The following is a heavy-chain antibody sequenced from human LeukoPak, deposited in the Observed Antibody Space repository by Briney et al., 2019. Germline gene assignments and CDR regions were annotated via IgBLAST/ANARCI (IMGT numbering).Heavy chain of an antibody. CDR2: IIDNDGT. CDR3: ARGAGAQRVDWFDP. V-gene: IGHV3-23*01. J-gene: IGHJ5*02. D-gene: IGHD3-3*01. Sequence: GGSLRLSCAASGFTFSNYAVTWVRQAPGKGLEWVSSIIDNDGTYCTDSVKGRFTVSRDNSKDTLYLQLNSLRVEDTAVYYCARGAGAQRVDWFDPWGQGTLVTVSS. CDR1: GFTFSNYA.